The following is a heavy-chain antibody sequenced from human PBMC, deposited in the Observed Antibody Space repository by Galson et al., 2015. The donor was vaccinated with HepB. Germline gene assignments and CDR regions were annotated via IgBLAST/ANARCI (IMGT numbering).Heavy chain of an antibody. J-gene: IGHJ4*02. V-gene: IGHV1-46*01. CDR3: ARETPVYCSSTSCYTGYFDY. CDR1: GYTFTSYY. D-gene: IGHD2-2*02. Sequence: SGKASGYTFTSYYMHWVRQAPGQGLEWMGIINPSGGSTSYAQKFQGRVTMTRDTSTSTVYMELSSLRSEDTAVYYCARETPVYCSSTSCYTGYFDYWGQGTLVTVSS. CDR2: INPSGGST.